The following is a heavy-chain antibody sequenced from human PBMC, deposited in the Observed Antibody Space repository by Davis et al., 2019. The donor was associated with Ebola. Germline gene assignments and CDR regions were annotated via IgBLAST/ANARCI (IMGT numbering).Heavy chain of an antibody. Sequence: MPGGSLRLSCAVYGGSFSGHYWSWIRQPPGKGLEWIGEINHSGSTNYNPSLKSRVTISVDTSKNQFSLQLNSVTAADTAVYYCARGDLGGKQLVYWGQGTLVTVSS. CDR1: GGSFSGHY. CDR2: INHSGST. J-gene: IGHJ4*02. V-gene: IGHV4-34*01. D-gene: IGHD6-13*01. CDR3: ARGDLGGKQLVY.